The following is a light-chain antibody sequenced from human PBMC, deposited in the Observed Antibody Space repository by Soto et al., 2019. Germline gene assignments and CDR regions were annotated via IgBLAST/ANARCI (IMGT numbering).Light chain of an antibody. CDR2: EVS. CDR1: SSDVGSYNL. Sequence: QSVLTQPASVSGSPGQSITISCTGTSSDVGSYNLVSWYQQHPGKAPKVMIYEVSKRPSGVSNRFSGSKSGNTASLTISGLQAEDEADYYCCSYAGSSTYDFGTGTKVTVL. V-gene: IGLV2-23*02. CDR3: CSYAGSSTYD. J-gene: IGLJ1*01.